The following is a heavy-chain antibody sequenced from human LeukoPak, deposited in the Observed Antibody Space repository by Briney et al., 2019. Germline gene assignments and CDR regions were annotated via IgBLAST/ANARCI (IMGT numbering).Heavy chain of an antibody. D-gene: IGHD5-18*01. V-gene: IGHV3-30*18. CDR1: GFTFSSYG. Sequence: PGRSLRLSCAASGFTFSSYGMHWVRQAPGKGLEWVAVISYDGSNKYYADSVKGRFTISRDNSKNTLYLQMNSLRAEDTAVYYCAKDRGYSYGHPFDYWGQGTLVTVSS. CDR3: AKDRGYSYGHPFDY. J-gene: IGHJ4*02. CDR2: ISYDGSNK.